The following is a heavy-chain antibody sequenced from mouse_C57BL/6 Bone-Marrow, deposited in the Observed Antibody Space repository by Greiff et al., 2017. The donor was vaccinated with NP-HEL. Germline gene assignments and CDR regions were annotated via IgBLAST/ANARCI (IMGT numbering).Heavy chain of an antibody. D-gene: IGHD1-1*01. J-gene: IGHJ3*01. V-gene: IGHV1-64*01. CDR1: GYTFTSYW. CDR3: ARIDGSSYGRFAY. CDR2: IHPNSGST. Sequence: VKLQQPGAELVKPGASVKLSCKASGYTFTSYWMHWVKQRPGQGLEWIGMIHPNSGSTNYNEKFKSKATLTVDKSSSTAYMQLSSLTSEDSAVYYCARIDGSSYGRFAYWGQGTLVTVSA.